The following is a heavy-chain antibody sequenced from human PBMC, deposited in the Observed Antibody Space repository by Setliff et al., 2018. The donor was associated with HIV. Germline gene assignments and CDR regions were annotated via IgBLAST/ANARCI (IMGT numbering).Heavy chain of an antibody. V-gene: IGHV4-59*08. D-gene: IGHD6-13*01. CDR3: ARGLSSPFATGL. CDR1: GGSISSHY. CDR2: IYYSGST. Sequence: PSETLSLTCTVSGGSISSHYWSWIRQPPGKGLEWIGSIYYSGSTNYNPSLKSRVTISVDTSKNQFSLKLSSVTAADTAVYYCARGLSSPFATGLWGQGTLVTVSS. J-gene: IGHJ4*02.